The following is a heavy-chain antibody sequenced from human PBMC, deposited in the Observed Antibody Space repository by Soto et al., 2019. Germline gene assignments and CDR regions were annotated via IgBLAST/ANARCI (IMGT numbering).Heavy chain of an antibody. Sequence: GESLKISCKGSGYSFAGYWITWVRQKPGKGLEWMGRIDPSDSQTYYSPSFRGHVTISVTKSITTVFLQWSSLRASDTAMYYCARQIYDSDTGPNFQYYFDSWGQGTPVTVSS. CDR3: ARQIYDSDTGPNFQYYFDS. CDR1: GYSFAGYW. D-gene: IGHD3-22*01. CDR2: IDPSDSQT. J-gene: IGHJ4*02. V-gene: IGHV5-10-1*01.